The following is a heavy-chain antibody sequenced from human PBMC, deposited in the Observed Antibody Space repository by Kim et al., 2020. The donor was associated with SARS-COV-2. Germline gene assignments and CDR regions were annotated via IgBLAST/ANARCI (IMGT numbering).Heavy chain of an antibody. J-gene: IGHJ4*01. CDR1: GGSISSSGYY. Sequence: SETLSLTCTVSGGSISSSGYYWGWIRQPPGKGLEYIGNIYYSGSTDYNPSLKSRVTMSVDTSKNQFSLKLSSVTAADTAVYYCARRDCSSTSCYWDHWG. V-gene: IGHV4-39*01. CDR3: ARRDCSSTSCYWDH. D-gene: IGHD2-2*01. CDR2: IYYSGST.